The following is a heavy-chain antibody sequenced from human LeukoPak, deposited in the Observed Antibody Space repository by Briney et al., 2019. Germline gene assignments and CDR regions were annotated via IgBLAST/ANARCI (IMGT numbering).Heavy chain of an antibody. CDR3: ARAWGPYPHFDY. V-gene: IGHV3-66*01. Sequence: QSGGSLRLSCAASGFTVSNMYMSWVRQAPGKGLEWVSVIYSGGSTHYADSVKGRFTISRDNSKKTLYIQMNSLRAEDTAVYYCARAWGPYPHFDYWGQGTLVTVSS. J-gene: IGHJ4*02. CDR1: GFTVSNMY. CDR2: IYSGGST. D-gene: IGHD3-16*01.